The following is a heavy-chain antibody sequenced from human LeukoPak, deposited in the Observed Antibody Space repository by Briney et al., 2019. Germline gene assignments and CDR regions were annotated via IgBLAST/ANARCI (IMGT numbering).Heavy chain of an antibody. CDR1: GDSVSSKRAG. CDR3: VRVASSGTWDGPGYYIDF. CDR2: TYYRSKWYY. J-gene: IGHJ4*02. Sequence: SQTLSLTCAISGDSVSSKRAGWSWIRQSPSRGLEWLGRTYYRSKWYYDYALSVKSRMTINPDTSKNQISLQLNSVTPEDTAVYYCVRVASSGTWDGPGYYIDFWGQGTLVTVSS. V-gene: IGHV6-1*01. D-gene: IGHD6-25*01.